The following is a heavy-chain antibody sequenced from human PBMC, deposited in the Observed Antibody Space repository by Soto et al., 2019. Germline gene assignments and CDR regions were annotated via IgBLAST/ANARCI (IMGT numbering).Heavy chain of an antibody. J-gene: IGHJ6*02. CDR1: GYTFTGYY. D-gene: IGHD3-3*01. CDR3: ARGSQRITIFGVVLRMDV. Sequence: GASVKVSCKASGYTFTGYYLHWVRQAPGHGLEWMGWINPNSGTTKHAQDFQDRVTLTRDTSISSAYLELKDLRSDDTAVYYCARGSQRITIFGVVLRMDVWGQGTTVTVSS. CDR2: INPNSGTT. V-gene: IGHV1-2*02.